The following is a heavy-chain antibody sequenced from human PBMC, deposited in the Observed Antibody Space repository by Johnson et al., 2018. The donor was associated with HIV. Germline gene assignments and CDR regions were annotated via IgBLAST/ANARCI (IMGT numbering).Heavy chain of an antibody. Sequence: VQLVESGGGLIQPGGSLRLSCAASGFTVSSNYMSWVRQAPGKGLEWVSVIYSGGSTYYADSVTGRFTISRDNSKNTRYLQMNSLRPEDTAVYYCARALLSASTIGAFDIWGQGTMVTVSS. CDR2: IYSGGST. CDR3: ARALLSASTIGAFDI. D-gene: IGHD5-24*01. J-gene: IGHJ3*02. V-gene: IGHV3-53*01. CDR1: GFTVSSNY.